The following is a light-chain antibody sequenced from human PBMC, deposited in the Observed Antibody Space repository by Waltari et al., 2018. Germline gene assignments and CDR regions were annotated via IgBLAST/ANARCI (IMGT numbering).Light chain of an antibody. CDR1: QSLVHTDGNTY. CDR3: MQGSHWPRT. J-gene: IGKJ2*01. CDR2: KIS. V-gene: IGKV2-30*02. Sequence: DAVMPQSPLSLPVTLGQPASISCRSSQSLVHTDGNTYLNWFQQRPGQPPRRLIYKISRRESGVPDRFSGSGSGTDFTLKISRVEAEDVGVYYCMQGSHWPRTFGQGTKLEI.